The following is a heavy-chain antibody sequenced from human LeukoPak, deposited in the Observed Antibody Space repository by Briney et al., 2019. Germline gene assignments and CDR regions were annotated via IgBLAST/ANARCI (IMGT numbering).Heavy chain of an antibody. D-gene: IGHD1-26*01. CDR1: GFTFSSYA. CDR2: ISGSGGST. Sequence: GGSLRLSCAASGFTFSSYAMSWVRQAPGKGLEWVSAISGSGGSTYYEDSVKGRFTISRDNSKNTLYLQMNSLRAEDTAVYYCARSGNYYLDYWGQGTLVTVSS. J-gene: IGHJ4*02. CDR3: ARSGNYYLDY. V-gene: IGHV3-23*01.